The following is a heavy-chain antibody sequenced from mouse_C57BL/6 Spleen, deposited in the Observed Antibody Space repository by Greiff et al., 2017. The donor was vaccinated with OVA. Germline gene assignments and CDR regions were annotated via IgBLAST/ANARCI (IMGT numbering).Heavy chain of an antibody. D-gene: IGHD2-5*01. CDR2: IDPENGDT. Sequence: EVMLVESGAELVRPGASVKLSCTASGFNIKDDYMHWVKQRPEQGLEWIGWIDPENGDTEYASKFQGKATITADTSSNTAYLQLSSLTSEDTAVYYCTTYYSIRDYWGQGTTLTVSS. V-gene: IGHV14-4*01. J-gene: IGHJ2*01. CDR3: TTYYSIRDY. CDR1: GFNIKDDY.